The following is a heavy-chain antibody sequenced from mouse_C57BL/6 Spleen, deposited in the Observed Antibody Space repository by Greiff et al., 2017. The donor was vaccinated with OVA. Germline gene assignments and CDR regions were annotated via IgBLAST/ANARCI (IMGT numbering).Heavy chain of an antibody. D-gene: IGHD2-1*01. J-gene: IGHJ3*01. CDR3: AELYYGNYVFAY. V-gene: IGHV5-4*03. Sequence: EVKLMESGGGLVKPGGSLKLSCAASGFTFSSYAMSWVRQTPEKRLEWVATISDGGSYTYYPDNVKGRFTISRDNAKNNLYLQMSHLKSEDTAMYYCAELYYGNYVFAYWGQGTLVTVSA. CDR1: GFTFSSYA. CDR2: ISDGGSYT.